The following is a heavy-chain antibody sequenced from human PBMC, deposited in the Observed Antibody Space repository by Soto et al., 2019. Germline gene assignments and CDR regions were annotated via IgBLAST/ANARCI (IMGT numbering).Heavy chain of an antibody. CDR3: TTAGRYYDRYGAYYYYGMDV. V-gene: IGHV3-15*07. CDR1: GFTFSNAW. Sequence: EVQLVESGGGLVKPGGSLRLSCAASGFTFSNAWMNWVRQAPGKGLEWVGRIKSKTDGGTTDYAAPVKGRFTISRDDSKNTLYLQMNSLKTEDTAVYYCTTAGRYYDRYGAYYYYGMDVWGQGTTVTVSS. CDR2: IKSKTDGGTT. D-gene: IGHD3-22*01. J-gene: IGHJ6*02.